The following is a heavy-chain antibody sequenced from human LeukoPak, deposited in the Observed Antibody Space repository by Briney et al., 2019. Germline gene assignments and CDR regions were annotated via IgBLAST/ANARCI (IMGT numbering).Heavy chain of an antibody. J-gene: IGHJ4*02. CDR2: IYDSGST. D-gene: IGHD2-15*01. Sequence: PSETLSLTCTVSGGFISSYYWSWIRQPPGKGLEWIGYIYDSGSTNYNPSLKSRVTISVDTSKSQFSLRLISVTAADTAVYYCARVCRGGSCYFGFDYWGQGTLVTVSS. CDR1: GGFISSYY. CDR3: ARVCRGGSCYFGFDY. V-gene: IGHV4-59*01.